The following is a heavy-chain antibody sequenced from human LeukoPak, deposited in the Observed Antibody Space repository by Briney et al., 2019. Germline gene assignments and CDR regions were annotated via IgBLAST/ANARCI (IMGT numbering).Heavy chain of an antibody. Sequence: SETLSLTCTVSGGSISSYYWSWIRQPPGRGLEWIGYIYYSGSTNYNPSLKSRVTISVDTSKNQFSLKLSSVPAADTAVYYCARTRGYSGYDLFDYWGQGTLVTVSS. J-gene: IGHJ4*02. CDR2: IYYSGST. CDR1: GGSISSYY. D-gene: IGHD5-12*01. V-gene: IGHV4-59*01. CDR3: ARTRGYSGYDLFDY.